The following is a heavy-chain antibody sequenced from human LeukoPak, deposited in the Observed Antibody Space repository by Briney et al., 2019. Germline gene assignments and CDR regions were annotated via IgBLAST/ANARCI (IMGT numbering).Heavy chain of an antibody. V-gene: IGHV3-23*01. CDR3: AKSVWFGVTSARFFDY. CDR1: GFTFSSYA. J-gene: IGHJ4*02. Sequence: PGGSLRLSCAASGFTFSSYAMSWVRQAPGKGLEWVSAISGSGGSTYYADSVKGRFTISRDNSKNTLYLQMNSLRAEDTAVYYCAKSVWFGVTSARFFDYWGQGTLVTVSS. D-gene: IGHD3-10*01. CDR2: ISGSGGST.